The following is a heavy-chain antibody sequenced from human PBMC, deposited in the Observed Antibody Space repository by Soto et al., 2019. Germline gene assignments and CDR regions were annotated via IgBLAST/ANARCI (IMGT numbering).Heavy chain of an antibody. CDR3: AKSYDVIVVVIAPPDY. CDR1: GFTFSSYA. V-gene: IGHV3-23*01. Sequence: GGSLRLSCAASGFTFSSYAMSWVRQAPGKGLEWVSAISGSGGSTYYADSVKGRFTISRDNSKNTLYLQMNSLRAEDTAVYYCAKSYDVIVVVIAPPDYWGQGTLVTVSS. J-gene: IGHJ4*02. D-gene: IGHD3-22*01. CDR2: ISGSGGST.